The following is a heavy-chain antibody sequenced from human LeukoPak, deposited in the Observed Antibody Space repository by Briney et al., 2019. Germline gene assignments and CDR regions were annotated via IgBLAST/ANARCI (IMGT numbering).Heavy chain of an antibody. CDR3: ARDSMGGWTPPEFDY. CDR1: GFTFSSYW. V-gene: IGHV3-7*01. Sequence: GGSLRLSCAASGFTFSSYWMSWVRQAPGKGLEWVANIKQDGSEKYYVDSVKGRFTISRDNAKSSLYLQMNSLRAEDTAVYYCARDSMGGWTPPEFDYWGQGTLVTVSS. D-gene: IGHD6-19*01. CDR2: IKQDGSEK. J-gene: IGHJ4*02.